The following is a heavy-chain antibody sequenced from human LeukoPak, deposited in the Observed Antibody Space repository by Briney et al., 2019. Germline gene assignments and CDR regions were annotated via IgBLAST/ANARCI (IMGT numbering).Heavy chain of an antibody. D-gene: IGHD3-16*02. CDR2: INDSGTT. J-gene: IGHJ4*02. CDR3: ARSYDYVWGSYRYTPTFDY. CDR1: GGTFSGYY. Sequence: SETLSLTCAVYGGTFSGYYRNWIRQPPGEGLEWIGEINDSGTTNYNPSLKTRVTISVDTSKNQFSLKVGSVTAGDTAVYYCARSYDYVWGSYRYTPTFDYWGQGNLVTVSS. V-gene: IGHV4-34*01.